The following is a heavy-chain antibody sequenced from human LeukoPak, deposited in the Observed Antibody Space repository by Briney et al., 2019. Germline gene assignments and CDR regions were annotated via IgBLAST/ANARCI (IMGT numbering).Heavy chain of an antibody. Sequence: GGSLRLSCAASGFTFSSYSMNWVRQAPGKGLEWVSSISSSSSYIYYADSVKGRFTISRDNSKNTLYLQMNSLRAEDTAVYYCAKDGGSGTYYYYFDFWGQGTLVTVSS. CDR2: ISSSSSYI. D-gene: IGHD3-10*01. CDR1: GFTFSSYS. CDR3: AKDGGSGTYYYYFDF. V-gene: IGHV3-21*01. J-gene: IGHJ4*02.